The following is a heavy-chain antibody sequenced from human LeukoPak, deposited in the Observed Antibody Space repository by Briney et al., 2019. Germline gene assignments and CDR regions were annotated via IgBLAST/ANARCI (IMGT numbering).Heavy chain of an antibody. D-gene: IGHD1-26*01. CDR1: GGTFSSYA. CDR2: IIPIFGIA. J-gene: IGHJ4*02. CDR3: ARDLYRGKWEPAGGYFDY. Sequence: SVKVSCKASGGTFSSYAISWVRQAPGQGLEWMGGIIPIFGIAKYAQKFQGRVTMTTDTSTSTAYMELRSLRSDDTAVYYCARDLYRGKWEPAGGYFDYWGQGTLVTVSS. V-gene: IGHV1-69*10.